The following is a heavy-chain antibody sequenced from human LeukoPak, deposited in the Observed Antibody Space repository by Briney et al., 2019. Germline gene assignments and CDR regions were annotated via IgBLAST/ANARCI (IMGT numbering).Heavy chain of an antibody. CDR3: AKGWEFRVVIPAAVS. CDR2: ISGSGEST. V-gene: IGHV3-23*01. D-gene: IGHD3-3*01. CDR1: GFIFSSYA. J-gene: IGHJ5*02. Sequence: GGSLRLSCEGSGFIFSSYAMTWVRQAPGKGLQWVSSISGSGESTCYADSMKGRFTISRDNSKNTLSLQMNSLGAEDTAVYFCAKGWEFRVVIPAAVSWGQGTLVTVSS.